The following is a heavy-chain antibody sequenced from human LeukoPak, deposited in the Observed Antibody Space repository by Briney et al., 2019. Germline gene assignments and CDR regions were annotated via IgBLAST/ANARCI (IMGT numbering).Heavy chain of an antibody. CDR2: IGSNGSAT. V-gene: IGHV3-11*04. J-gene: IGHJ6*03. D-gene: IGHD3-16*01. CDR1: GFSFSDYS. CDR3: ARVGGAAHYYYYYYMDV. Sequence: GGSLRLSCAASGFSFSDYSMSWIRQAPGKGLEWISYIGSNGSATVYADSVKGRFTISGDNSKNTLYLQMNSLRAEDTAVYYCARVGGAAHYYYYYYMDVWGKGTTVTVSS.